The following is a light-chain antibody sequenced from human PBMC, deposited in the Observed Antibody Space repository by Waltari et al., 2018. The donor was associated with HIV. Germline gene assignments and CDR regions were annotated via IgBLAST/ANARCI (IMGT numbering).Light chain of an antibody. CDR1: SDDVGYYTY. CDR2: DVT. Sequence: QSALTQPASVSGSPGQSIVISCTGTSDDVGYYTYVSWYQQSPGNVTKLLIYDVTSHPSGVSNLFCGSKSGYTASLTISGLRADDEADYYCSSYVGSSTSWLFGGGTKLTV. J-gene: IGLJ3*02. CDR3: SSYVGSSTSWL. V-gene: IGLV2-14*03.